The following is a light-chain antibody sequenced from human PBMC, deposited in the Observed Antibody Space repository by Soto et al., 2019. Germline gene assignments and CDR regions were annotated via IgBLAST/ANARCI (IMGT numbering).Light chain of an antibody. J-gene: IGLJ1*01. Sequence: QSGLTQPASVSGSPGQSITISCTGTSTDVGGYKYVSWYQQHPGTAPKLMIFEVNGRPSGVSDRFSGSKSGNTASLTISGLQPEDEADYYCSSFSSSSTPYVFGTGTKLTVL. V-gene: IGLV2-14*01. CDR3: SSFSSSSTPYV. CDR2: EVN. CDR1: STDVGGYKY.